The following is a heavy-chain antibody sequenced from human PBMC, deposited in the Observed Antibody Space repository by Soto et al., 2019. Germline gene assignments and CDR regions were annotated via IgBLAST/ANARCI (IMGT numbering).Heavy chain of an antibody. J-gene: IGHJ5*02. CDR1: GYTFTRYG. D-gene: IGHD4-17*01. CDR3: ARQGVRASSGSFAHDYGDYFIP. V-gene: IGHV1-18*01. CDR2: ISAYNGNT. Sequence: GASVKVSCKASGYTFTRYGISWVRQAPGQGLEWMGWISAYNGNTNYAQKLQGRVTMTTDTSTSTAYMELRSLRSDDTAVYYCARQGVRASSGSFAHDYGDYFIPWGQGTLVTVSS.